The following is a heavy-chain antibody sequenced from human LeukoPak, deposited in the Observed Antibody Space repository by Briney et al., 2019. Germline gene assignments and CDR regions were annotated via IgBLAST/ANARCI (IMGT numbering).Heavy chain of an antibody. V-gene: IGHV1-69*05. Sequence: ASVKVSFKASGGTFISYAINWVRQAPGQGLEWMGGIIPIFGTANYAQKFQGRVTITTDESTSTAYMELSSLRSEDTAVYYCARDISRYKMGYEDAFEIWGQGTMVTVSS. CDR2: IIPIFGTA. CDR1: GGTFISYA. D-gene: IGHD1-1*01. CDR3: ARDISRYKMGYEDAFEI. J-gene: IGHJ3*02.